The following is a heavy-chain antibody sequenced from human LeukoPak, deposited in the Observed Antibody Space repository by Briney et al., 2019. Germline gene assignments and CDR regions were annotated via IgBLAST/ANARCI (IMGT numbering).Heavy chain of an antibody. V-gene: IGHV4-4*07. CDR3: ARDQGVGAMRGYYYYYYMDV. CDR2: IYTSGST. D-gene: IGHD1-26*01. CDR1: GGSISSYY. J-gene: IGHJ6*03. Sequence: SETLSLTCTVSGGSISSYYWSWIRQPPGKGLEWIGRIYTSGSTNYNPSLKSRVTMSIDTSKNQFSLKLSSVTAADTAVYYCARDQGVGAMRGYYYYYYMDVWGKGTTVTVSS.